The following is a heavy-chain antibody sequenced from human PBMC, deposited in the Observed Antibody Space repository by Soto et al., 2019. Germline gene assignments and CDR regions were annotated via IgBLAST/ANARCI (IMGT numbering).Heavy chain of an antibody. J-gene: IGHJ5*02. CDR2: ISYDGSNK. CDR3: AKDRTYFDWLYNWFDP. V-gene: IGHV3-30*18. D-gene: IGHD3-9*01. CDR1: GFTFSSYG. Sequence: PGGSLRLSCAASGFTFSSYGMHWVRQAPGKGLEWVAVISYDGSNKYYADSVKGRFTISRDNSKNTLYLQMNSLRAEDTAVYYCAKDRTYFDWLYNWFDPWGQGTLVTVSS.